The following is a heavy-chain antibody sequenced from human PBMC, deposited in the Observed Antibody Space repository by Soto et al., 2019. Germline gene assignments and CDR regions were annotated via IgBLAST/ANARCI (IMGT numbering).Heavy chain of an antibody. D-gene: IGHD2-8*01. J-gene: IGHJ6*02. V-gene: IGHV3-30-3*01. CDR2: ISYDGSNK. CDR3: ARVTVMRPYGMDV. Sequence: PGGSLRLSCAAAGFTFGSYAMHWVGQAPGKGLEWVAVISYDGSNKYYADSVKGRFTISRDNSKNTLYLQMNSLRAEDTAVYYWARVTVMRPYGMDVWGQGATLTVSS. CDR1: GFTFGSYA.